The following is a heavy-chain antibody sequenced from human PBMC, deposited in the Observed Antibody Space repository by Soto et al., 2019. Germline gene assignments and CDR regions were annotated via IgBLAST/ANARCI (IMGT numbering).Heavy chain of an antibody. CDR2: IYRGDSTV. Sequence: PGGSLRLACAASGFTFSDFHMIWVRQAPGKGLEWISYIYRGDSTVSYADSVQGRFTISRDNAKNSLYLQLDSLRVEDTAVYYCAKRIVGTTGHAFDVWGQGTTVTVSS. CDR1: GFTFSDFH. J-gene: IGHJ6*02. D-gene: IGHD1-26*01. CDR3: AKRIVGTTGHAFDV. V-gene: IGHV3-11*01.